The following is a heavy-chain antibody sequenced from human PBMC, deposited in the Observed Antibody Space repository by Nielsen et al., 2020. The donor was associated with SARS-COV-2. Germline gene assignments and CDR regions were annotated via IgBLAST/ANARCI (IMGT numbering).Heavy chain of an antibody. D-gene: IGHD4/OR15-4a*01. J-gene: IGHJ6*02. Sequence: SETLSLTCAVYGGSFSGYYWSWIRQPPGKGLEWIGEINHSGSTNYNPSLKSRVTISVDTSKNQFSLKLSSVTAADTAVYYCARGPPMVALYDHGMDVWGQGTTVTVSS. CDR2: INHSGST. CDR3: ARGPPMVALYDHGMDV. CDR1: GGSFSGYY. V-gene: IGHV4-34*01.